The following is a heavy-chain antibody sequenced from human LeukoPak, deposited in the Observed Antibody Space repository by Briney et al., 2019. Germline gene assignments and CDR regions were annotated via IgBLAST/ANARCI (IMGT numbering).Heavy chain of an antibody. Sequence: GGSLRLSCAASGFTVSSNYMSWVRQAPGKGLEWVANIKQDGSEKYYVDSVKGRFTISRDNAKNSLYLQMNSLRAEDTAVYYCARVRIAVAVVLWGQGTLVTVSS. D-gene: IGHD6-19*01. J-gene: IGHJ4*02. CDR2: IKQDGSEK. CDR1: GFTVSSNY. V-gene: IGHV3-7*03. CDR3: ARVRIAVAVVL.